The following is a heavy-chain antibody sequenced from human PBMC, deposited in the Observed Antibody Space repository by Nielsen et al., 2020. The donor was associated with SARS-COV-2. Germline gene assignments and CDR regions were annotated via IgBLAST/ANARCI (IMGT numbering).Heavy chain of an antibody. CDR1: GFTFSSYG. D-gene: IGHD6-13*01. J-gene: IGHJ5*02. CDR3: ARDGFSSSWNNWFDP. Sequence: GESLKISCAASGFTFSSYGMHWVRQAPGKGLEWVAVIWYDGSNKYYADSVKGRFTISRDNSKNTLYLQMSSLRAEDTAVYYCARDGFSSSWNNWFDPWGQGTLVTVSS. V-gene: IGHV3-33*01. CDR2: IWYDGSNK.